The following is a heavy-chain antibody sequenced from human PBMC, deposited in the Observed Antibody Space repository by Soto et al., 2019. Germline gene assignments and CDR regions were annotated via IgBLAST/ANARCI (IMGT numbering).Heavy chain of an antibody. V-gene: IGHV4-34*01. CDR1: GGSFSGYY. D-gene: IGHD3-10*01. J-gene: IGHJ2*01. CDR2: INHSGST. Sequence: QVHLQQWGAGLLKPSETLSLTCAVYGGSFSGYYWSWIRQPPGKGLEWIGEINHSGSTNYNPCLKSRVSISVGTSNNQFSLKLSSVTAADTAVYYCARGRGDGYNQHWYFDLWGRGTLVTVSS. CDR3: ARGRGDGYNQHWYFDL.